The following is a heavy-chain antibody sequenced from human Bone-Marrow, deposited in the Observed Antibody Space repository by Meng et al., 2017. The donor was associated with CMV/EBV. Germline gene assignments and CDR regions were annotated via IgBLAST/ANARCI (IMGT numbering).Heavy chain of an antibody. D-gene: IGHD4-17*01. V-gene: IGHV1-18*01. Sequence: SVKVSCKASGYTFTSYGISWVRQAPGQGLEWMGWISAYNGNTNYAQKLQGRVTMTTDTSTSTAYMELRSLRSDDTAVYYCARGNDYGEPYYYYGMDVWGQGTTVTVSS. CDR2: ISAYNGNT. CDR3: ARGNDYGEPYYYYGMDV. CDR1: GYTFTSYG. J-gene: IGHJ6*02.